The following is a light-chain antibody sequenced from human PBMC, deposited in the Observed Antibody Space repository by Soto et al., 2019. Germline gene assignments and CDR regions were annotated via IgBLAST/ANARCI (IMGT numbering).Light chain of an antibody. CDR1: SSDVGSYNL. V-gene: IGLV2-23*01. CDR2: EGS. J-gene: IGLJ1*01. CDR3: CSYAGRSTYV. Sequence: QSALTQPASVSGSPGQSITISCTGTSSDVGSYNLVSWYQQHTGKAPKLMIYEGSKRPSGVSNRFSGSKSGNTASLTISGLQAEDEADYYCCSYAGRSTYVFGTGTKLTVL.